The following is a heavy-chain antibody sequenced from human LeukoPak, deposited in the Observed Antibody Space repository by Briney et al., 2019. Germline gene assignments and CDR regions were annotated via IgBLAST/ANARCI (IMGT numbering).Heavy chain of an antibody. CDR1: GFTFSSYA. Sequence: PGGSLRLSCAASGFTFSSYAMSWVRQAPGKGLEWVSAISGTVGSTYYADSVKGRFTISRDNSENTLYLQMNSLRAEDTAVYYCARDRTDHDYGDYESERGKSYFDYWGQGTLVTVSS. CDR2: ISGTVGST. D-gene: IGHD4-17*01. V-gene: IGHV3-23*01. CDR3: ARDRTDHDYGDYESERGKSYFDY. J-gene: IGHJ4*02.